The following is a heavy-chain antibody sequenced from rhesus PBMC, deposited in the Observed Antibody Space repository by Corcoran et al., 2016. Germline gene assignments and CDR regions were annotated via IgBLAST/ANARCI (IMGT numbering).Heavy chain of an antibody. CDR1: GGSISSSY. CDR3: VRVYYSGRID. J-gene: IGHJ5-1*01. Sequence: QLQLQESGPGLVKPSETLSLTCAVSGGSISSSYWSWIRQPPGKGLEWIGRISGSGGRADYNPSLKSRVTISTDTSKNQFSLKLSSVTAADTAVYYCVRVYYSGRIDWGPGVLVTVSS. CDR2: ISGSGGRA. D-gene: IGHD6-25*01. V-gene: IGHV4-173*01.